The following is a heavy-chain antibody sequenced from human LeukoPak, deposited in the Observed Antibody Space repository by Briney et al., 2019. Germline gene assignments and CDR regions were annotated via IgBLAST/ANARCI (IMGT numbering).Heavy chain of an antibody. CDR2: IKQDGSEK. Sequence: TGGSLRLSCAASEFTFSNYWMSLVRQAPGKGLEWVANIKQDGSEKYYVDSVKGRFTISRDNAKNSLYLQMNSLRAEDTAVYYCARHRSSNTWYVAFDIWGQGTMVTVSS. CDR3: ARHRSSNTWYVAFDI. J-gene: IGHJ3*02. V-gene: IGHV3-7*04. CDR1: EFTFSNYW. D-gene: IGHD2-2*01.